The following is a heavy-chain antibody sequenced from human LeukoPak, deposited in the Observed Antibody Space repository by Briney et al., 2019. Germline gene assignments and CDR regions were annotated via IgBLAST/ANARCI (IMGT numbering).Heavy chain of an antibody. Sequence: SGTLSLTCAVSGGSISSSNWWSWVRQPPGKGLEWIGEIYHSESTNYNPSLKSRVTISVDKSKNQFSLKLSSVTAADTAVYYCARVPYGDDEYFQHWGQGTLVTVSS. D-gene: IGHD4-17*01. CDR2: IYHSEST. CDR1: GGSISSSNW. J-gene: IGHJ1*01. V-gene: IGHV4-4*02. CDR3: ARVPYGDDEYFQH.